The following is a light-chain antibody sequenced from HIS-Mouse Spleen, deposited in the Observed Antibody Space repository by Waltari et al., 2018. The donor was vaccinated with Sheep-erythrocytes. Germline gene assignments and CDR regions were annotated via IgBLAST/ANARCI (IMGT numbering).Light chain of an antibody. J-gene: IGLJ1*01. CDR3: CSYAGSYNHV. CDR2: DVS. Sequence: QSALTQPRSESGSPGQSVTLPCTGTSSDVGGYNSVSWYQQHPGKAPKLMIYDVSKRPSGVPDRFSGSKSGNTASLTISGLQAEDEADYYCCSYAGSYNHVFATGTKVTVL. CDR1: SSDVGGYNS. V-gene: IGLV2-11*01.